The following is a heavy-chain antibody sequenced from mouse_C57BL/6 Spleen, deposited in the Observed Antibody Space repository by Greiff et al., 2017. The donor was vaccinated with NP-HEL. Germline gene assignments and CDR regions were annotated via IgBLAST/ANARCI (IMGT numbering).Heavy chain of an antibody. V-gene: IGHV1-82*01. CDR1: GYAFSSSW. Sequence: QVQLKESGPELVKPGASVKISCKASGYAFSSSWMNWVKQRPGKGLEWIGRIYPGDGDTNYNGKFKGKATLTADKSSSTAYMQLSSLTSEDSAVYFCARSGDDYDAPGFAYWGQGTLVTVSA. CDR2: IYPGDGDT. D-gene: IGHD2-4*01. CDR3: ARSGDDYDAPGFAY. J-gene: IGHJ3*01.